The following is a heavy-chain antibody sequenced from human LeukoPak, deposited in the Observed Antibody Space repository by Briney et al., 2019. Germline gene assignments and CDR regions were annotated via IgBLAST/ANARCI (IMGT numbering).Heavy chain of an antibody. J-gene: IGHJ3*02. CDR3: ARHCCSAPSKRVFDI. CDR1: GFPFYSYWMT. V-gene: IGHV4-39*01. Sequence: GSLRLSCTASGFPFYSYWMTWVRQTPGKGLEWIGTISYSGNTDYNPSLRSRVTISVDTSNNQFSLRLGSVTAADTAIYHCARHCCSAPSKRVFDIWGQGTMVTVSS. CDR2: ISYSGNT. D-gene: IGHD2-15*01.